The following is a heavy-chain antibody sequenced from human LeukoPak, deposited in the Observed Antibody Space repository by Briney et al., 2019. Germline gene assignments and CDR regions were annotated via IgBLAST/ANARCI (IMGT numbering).Heavy chain of an antibody. CDR1: GYTFTGYY. V-gene: IGHV1-2*02. CDR2: INPNSGGT. J-gene: IGHJ3*02. Sequence: ASVKVSCKASGYTFTGYYMHCVRQATGQGLEWMGWINPNSGGTNYAQKLQGRVTMTTDTSTSTAYMELRSQRSDDTAVYYCAIGMYQLPNDAFDIWGQGTMVTVSS. D-gene: IGHD2-2*01. CDR3: AIGMYQLPNDAFDI.